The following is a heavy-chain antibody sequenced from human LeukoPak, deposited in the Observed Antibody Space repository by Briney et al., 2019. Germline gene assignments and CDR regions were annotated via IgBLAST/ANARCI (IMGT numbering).Heavy chain of an antibody. J-gene: IGHJ3*02. CDR3: ASLPVLDAFDI. Sequence: GRSLRLSCAASGFTFSSYAMHWVRQAPGKGLEWVAVISYDGSNKYYADSVKGRFTISRDNSKNTLYLQMNSLRAEDMAVYYCASLPVLDAFDIWGQGTMVTVSS. CDR1: GFTFSSYA. V-gene: IGHV3-30-3*01. CDR2: ISYDGSNK. D-gene: IGHD3-10*01.